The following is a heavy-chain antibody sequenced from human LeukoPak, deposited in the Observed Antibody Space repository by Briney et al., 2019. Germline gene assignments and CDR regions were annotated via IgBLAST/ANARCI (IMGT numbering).Heavy chain of an antibody. J-gene: IGHJ3*02. CDR3: ARLRAIVVVFPGSAFDI. V-gene: IGHV5-51*01. CDR2: IYPGDSDT. CDR1: GYSFTSYW. D-gene: IGHD3-22*01. Sequence: AGESLKISCQGSGYSFTSYWLGWVRQMPGKGLEWMGIIYPGDSDTRYSPSFQGQVIISADKSISTAYLQWSSLKASDTAMYYCARLRAIVVVFPGSAFDIWGQGTMVTVSS.